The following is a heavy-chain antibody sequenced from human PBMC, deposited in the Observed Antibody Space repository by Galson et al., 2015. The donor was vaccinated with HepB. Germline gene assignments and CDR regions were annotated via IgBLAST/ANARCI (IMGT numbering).Heavy chain of an antibody. D-gene: IGHD6-19*01. Sequence: SLRLSCAASGFTFSSHTMHWVRQAPGKGLEWVAVISYDGRYTNYANSVKGRFTISRENSKNTLYLQMNSLRVEDTAMYYCTRERFAGWYEGTDFWGQGTLVTVSS. CDR2: ISYDGRYT. V-gene: IGHV3-30*04. CDR1: GFTFSSHT. J-gene: IGHJ4*02. CDR3: TRERFAGWYEGTDF.